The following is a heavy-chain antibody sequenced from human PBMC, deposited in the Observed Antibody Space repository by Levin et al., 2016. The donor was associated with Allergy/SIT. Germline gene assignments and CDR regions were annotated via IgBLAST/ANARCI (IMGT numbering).Heavy chain of an antibody. D-gene: IGHD6-19*01. Sequence: SETLSLTCTVSGGSISSSSYYWGWIRQPPGKGLEWIGSIYYSGSTYYNPSLKSRVTISVDTSKNQFSLKLSSVTAADTAVYYCARQPSSGWYGPQNYYYYYGMDVWGQGTTVTASS. V-gene: IGHV4-39*01. CDR1: GGSISSSSYY. CDR2: IYYSGST. J-gene: IGHJ6*02. CDR3: ARQPSSGWYGPQNYYYYYGMDV.